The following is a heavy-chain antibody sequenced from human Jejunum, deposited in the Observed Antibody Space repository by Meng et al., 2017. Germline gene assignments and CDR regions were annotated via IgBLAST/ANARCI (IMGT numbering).Heavy chain of an antibody. Sequence: GESLKISCAVSGFSFRDVWMSWVRQAPGKGLEWVGRVKSKTAGGTTDYAAPVRGSFIISRDDSRNTLYLPMNGLKAEDPAVYYCTTDFEQLTFGGVIDQFGYWGQGSLVTVSS. CDR2: VKSKTAGGTT. CDR3: TTDFEQLTFGGVIDQFGY. V-gene: IGHV3-15*01. D-gene: IGHD3-16*02. J-gene: IGHJ4*01. CDR1: GFSFRDVW.